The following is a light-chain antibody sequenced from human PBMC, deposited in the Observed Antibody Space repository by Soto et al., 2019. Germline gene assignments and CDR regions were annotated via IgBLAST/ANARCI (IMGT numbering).Light chain of an antibody. CDR2: GAS. CDR3: HQYGSSPLT. Sequence: EVVLTQSPGTLSLSPGERAFLSCRASQTIRSNFLAWYQQKPGLAPRLLIYGASSRVTGIPDRFSGSASGTDFTLTISRLEPEDFAVYYCHQYGSSPLTFGRGTKVEIK. V-gene: IGKV3-20*01. J-gene: IGKJ4*01. CDR1: QTIRSNF.